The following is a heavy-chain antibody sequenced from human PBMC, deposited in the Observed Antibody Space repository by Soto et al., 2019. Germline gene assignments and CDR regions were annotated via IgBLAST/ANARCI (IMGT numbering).Heavy chain of an antibody. CDR3: ARGGYSYGTLYDY. D-gene: IGHD5-18*01. J-gene: IGHJ4*02. Sequence: SETLSLTCTVSGGSISSYYWSWIRQPPGKGLEWIGYIYYSGSTNYNPSLKSRVTISVDTSKNQFSLKLSSVTAADTAVYYCARGGYSYGTLYDYWGQGTLVTVSS. V-gene: IGHV4-59*01. CDR1: GGSISSYY. CDR2: IYYSGST.